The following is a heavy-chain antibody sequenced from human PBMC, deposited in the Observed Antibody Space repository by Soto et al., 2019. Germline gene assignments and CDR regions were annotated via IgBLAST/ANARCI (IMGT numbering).Heavy chain of an antibody. CDR1: GGSISSTMYY. J-gene: IGHJ4*02. Sequence: PSETLSLTCTVSGGSISSTMYYWGWFRQPPGKGLEWIGSIYYSGNTYYNPSLKSRVTISVDTSKSQFSLRLSSVTAADTAVYFCARLDGYDNYFDYWGQGALVTVSS. D-gene: IGHD5-12*01. V-gene: IGHV4-39*07. CDR2: IYYSGNT. CDR3: ARLDGYDNYFDY.